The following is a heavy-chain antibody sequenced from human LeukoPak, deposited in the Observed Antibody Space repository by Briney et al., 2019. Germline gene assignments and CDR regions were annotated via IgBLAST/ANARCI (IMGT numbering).Heavy chain of an antibody. CDR3: ARGRWSSSWYKGYGDY. CDR1: GFTFRSFG. V-gene: IGHV3-30*02. J-gene: IGHJ4*02. Sequence: GGSLRLSCAVSGFTFRSFGMHWVRQAPGKGLEWVTFIRFDGTNKYYIDSVKGRFTVSRDNSKNTLYLQMNSLRVEDTAVYYCARGRWSSSWYKGYGDYWGQGTLVTVSS. CDR2: IRFDGTNK. D-gene: IGHD6-13*01.